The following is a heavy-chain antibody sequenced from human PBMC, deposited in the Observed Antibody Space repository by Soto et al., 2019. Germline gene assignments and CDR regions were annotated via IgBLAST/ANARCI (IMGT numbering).Heavy chain of an antibody. D-gene: IGHD2-15*01. CDR1: GYSFTSYW. J-gene: IGHJ6*02. Sequence: GESLKISCKGSGYSFTSYWISWVRQMPGKGLEWMGRIDPSDSYTNYSPSFQGHVTISADKSISTAYLQWSSLKASDTAMYYCARHNLYCSGGSCYSDLLGMDVWGRGTTVTVSS. CDR2: IDPSDSYT. V-gene: IGHV5-10-1*01. CDR3: ARHNLYCSGGSCYSDLLGMDV.